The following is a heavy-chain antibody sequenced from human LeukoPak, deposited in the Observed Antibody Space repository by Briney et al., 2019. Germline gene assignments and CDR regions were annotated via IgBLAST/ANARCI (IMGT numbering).Heavy chain of an antibody. J-gene: IGHJ6*03. V-gene: IGHV3-9*01. CDR2: ISWNSGSI. Sequence: GGSLRLSCAASGFTFDDYAMHWVLQAPGKGLEWVSGISWNSGSIGYADSVKGRFTISRDNAKNSLYLQMNSLRAEDTVLYYCAKDKKDSCNYYYYYYMDVWGKGTTVTVSS. CDR1: GFTFDDYA. D-gene: IGHD4-11*01. CDR3: AKDKKDSCNYYYYYYMDV.